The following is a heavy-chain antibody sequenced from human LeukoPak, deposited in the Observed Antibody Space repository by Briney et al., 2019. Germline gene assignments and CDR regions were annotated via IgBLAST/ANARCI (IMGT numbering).Heavy chain of an antibody. Sequence: PSETLSLTCTVSGGSMSTYYWTWIRQPPGKGLEWIGFIYYTGSTSYNPSLKSRVTISVDTSKNQFSLKLSSVTAADTAVYYCAGMRITTPTVRTLDYWGQGTLVTVSS. V-gene: IGHV4-59*01. D-gene: IGHD1-14*01. CDR1: GGSMSTYY. J-gene: IGHJ4*02. CDR2: IYYTGST. CDR3: AGMRITTPTVRTLDY.